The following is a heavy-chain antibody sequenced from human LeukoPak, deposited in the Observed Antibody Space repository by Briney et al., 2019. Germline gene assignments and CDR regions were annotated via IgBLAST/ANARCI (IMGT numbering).Heavy chain of an antibody. CDR2: IYSSGST. CDR1: GGPISSYY. J-gene: IGHJ3*02. D-gene: IGHD4-23*01. V-gene: IGHV4-4*07. CDR3: ARGRNSGAFDI. Sequence: LTCHVSGGPISSYYWSWIRQPAGKGLEWIGRIYSSGSTNDNPSLKSRVTTSVDTSKNHFSLKLSSVTAADTAVYYCARGRNSGAFDIWGQGTLVTVSS.